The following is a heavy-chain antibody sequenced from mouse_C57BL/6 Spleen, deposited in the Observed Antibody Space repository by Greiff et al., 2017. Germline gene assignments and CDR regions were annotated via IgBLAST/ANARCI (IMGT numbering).Heavy chain of an antibody. J-gene: IGHJ4*01. CDR3: ARAYSAMDY. Sequence: QVQLQQPGAELVKPGASVKLSCKASGYPFTSYWMHWVKQRPGRGLEWIGRIDPNSGGTKYNEKFKTKATLPVDKTSRIVYMQLSSLTSEDSAVYYCARAYSAMDYWGQGTSVTVSS. CDR2: IDPNSGGT. CDR1: GYPFTSYW. V-gene: IGHV1-72*01.